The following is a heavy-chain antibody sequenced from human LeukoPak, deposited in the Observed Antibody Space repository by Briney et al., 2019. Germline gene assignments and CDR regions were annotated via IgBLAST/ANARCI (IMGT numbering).Heavy chain of an antibody. V-gene: IGHV3-23*01. CDR1: GFTFRNYP. CDR2: INGSGATA. Sequence: GGSLRLSCEGYGFTFRNYPMSWVRQARGKGPQWVAGINGSGATAYYASSLKGRVTISRDHVLFLEIYSLRAEDTAVYYCARDSSSFPNYFDYWGQGTLITVSS. D-gene: IGHD3-3*02. CDR3: ARDSSSFPNYFDY. J-gene: IGHJ4*02.